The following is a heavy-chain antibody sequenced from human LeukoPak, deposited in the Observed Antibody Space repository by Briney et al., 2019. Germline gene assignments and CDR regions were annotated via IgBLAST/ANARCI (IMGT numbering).Heavy chain of an antibody. CDR1: GGTVSSYV. V-gene: IGHV1-69*05. CDR3: ARRITMVRGVIISWFDP. J-gene: IGHJ5*02. D-gene: IGHD3-10*01. CDR2: IIPIFGTA. Sequence: SVKVSCKASGGTVSSYVIIWVRQAPGQGLEWMGGIIPIFGTANYAQTFQSRVTITTDESTSTAYMELRSLRPEDTAVYYCARRITMVRGVIISWFDPWGQGTLVTVSS.